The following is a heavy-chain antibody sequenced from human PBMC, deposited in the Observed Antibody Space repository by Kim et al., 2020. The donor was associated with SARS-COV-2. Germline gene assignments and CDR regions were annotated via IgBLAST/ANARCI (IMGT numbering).Heavy chain of an antibody. D-gene: IGHD2-15*01. CDR1: GVSFRGSY. Sequence: SETLSLTCAVYGVSFRGSYWSWIRQPPGKGLEWIGEINHSGRTNYSPSLTSRVSISVDTSKNQFSLKRTSMTAADTAVYFFARGRMYHVMLSYSNAMDVWGQGTPVTVSS. CDR3: ARGRMYHVMLSYSNAMDV. J-gene: IGHJ6*02. CDR2: INHSGRT. V-gene: IGHV4-34*01.